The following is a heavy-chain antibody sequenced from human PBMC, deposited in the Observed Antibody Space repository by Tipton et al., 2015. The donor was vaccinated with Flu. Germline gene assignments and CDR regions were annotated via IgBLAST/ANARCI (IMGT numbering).Heavy chain of an antibody. CDR1: GFPFDDYA. D-gene: IGHD6-19*01. CDR3: VKDASGWFMFDW. Sequence: VQSGRSLRLSCAASGFPFDDYAVHWVRQSPGKGLEWVAGISWNSNGIGYADSVKGRLTISRDNSENSLYIEMDCLRPEDTALYYCVKDASGWFMFDWWRHGTPVTVSS. V-gene: IGHV3-9*01. CDR2: ISWNSNGI. J-gene: IGHJ4*01.